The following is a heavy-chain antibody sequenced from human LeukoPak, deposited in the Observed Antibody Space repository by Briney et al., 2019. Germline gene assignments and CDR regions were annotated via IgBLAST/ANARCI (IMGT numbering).Heavy chain of an antibody. CDR2: INWNGGTT. D-gene: IGHD3-10*01. Sequence: PGGSLRLSCAASGFTFDDYGMSWVRQAPGKGLEWVSGINWNGGTTGYADSVKGRFTISRDNAKNSLYLQMNSLRAADKDLYYCAREGSGSPHYGMDVWGQGTTVTVSS. V-gene: IGHV3-20*04. J-gene: IGHJ6*02. CDR1: GFTFDDYG. CDR3: AREGSGSPHYGMDV.